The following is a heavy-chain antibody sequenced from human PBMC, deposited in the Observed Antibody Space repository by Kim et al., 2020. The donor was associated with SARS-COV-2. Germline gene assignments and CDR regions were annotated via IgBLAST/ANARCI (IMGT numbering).Heavy chain of an antibody. D-gene: IGHD4-17*01. CDR1: GFTFSSYS. CDR2: ISSSSSYI. Sequence: GGSLRLSCAASGFTFSSYSMNWVRQAPGKGLEWVSSISSSSSYIYYADSGKGRFTISRDNAKNSLYLQMNSLRAEDTAVYYCARDSLTTTVTTWPAFDIWGQGTMVTVSS. J-gene: IGHJ3*02. CDR3: ARDSLTTTVTTWPAFDI. V-gene: IGHV3-21*01.